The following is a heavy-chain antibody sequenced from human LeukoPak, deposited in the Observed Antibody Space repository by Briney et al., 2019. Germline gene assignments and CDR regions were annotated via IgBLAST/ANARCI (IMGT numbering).Heavy chain of an antibody. V-gene: IGHV3-9*01. CDR2: ISWNSGSI. J-gene: IGHJ3*02. CDR3: AKDILGGWYGAFDI. D-gene: IGHD6-19*01. CDR1: GFTFDDCA. Sequence: PGGSLRLSCAASGFTFDDCAMHWVRQAPGKGLEWVSGISWNSGSIGYADSVRGRFTISRDNAKNSLYLQMNSLRAEDTALYYCAKDILGGWYGAFDIWGQGTMVTVPS.